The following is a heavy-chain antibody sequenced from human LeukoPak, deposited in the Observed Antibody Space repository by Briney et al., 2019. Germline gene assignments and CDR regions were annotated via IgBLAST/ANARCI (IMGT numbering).Heavy chain of an antibody. V-gene: IGHV4-39*07. CDR1: GDSISSSTYY. D-gene: IGHD1-26*01. J-gene: IGHJ4*02. Sequence: SETLSLTCTVSGDSISSSTYYWGWIRQPPGKGLEWIGSLYYSGSTFYNPSLKSRVTISADTSKNQFSLKLSSVTAADTAVYYCASRIVGAYDLDYWGQGTLVTVSS. CDR3: ASRIVGAYDLDY. CDR2: LYYSGST.